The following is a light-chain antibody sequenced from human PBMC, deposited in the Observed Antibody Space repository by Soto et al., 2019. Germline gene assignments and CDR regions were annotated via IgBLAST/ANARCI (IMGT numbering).Light chain of an antibody. Sequence: EIVMTQSPATLSVSPGERATLSCRASQSVSSNLAWYQQKPGQAPRLLIYGASTRATGIPARFSGSGSGTEFTLTIRSLQSEDFAVYCCQQYNNWGTFGQGTKVEIK. CDR3: QQYNNWGT. CDR1: QSVSSN. V-gene: IGKV3-15*01. CDR2: GAS. J-gene: IGKJ1*01.